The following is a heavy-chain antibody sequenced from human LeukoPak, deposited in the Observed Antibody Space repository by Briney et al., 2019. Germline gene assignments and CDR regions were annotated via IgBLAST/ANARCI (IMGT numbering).Heavy chain of an antibody. D-gene: IGHD1-26*01. J-gene: IGHJ4*01. CDR1: GGSISSYY. CDR2: IYYSGST. V-gene: IGHV4-59*01. CDR3: ARVGRGAYFDY. Sequence: SETLSLTCTVSGGSISSYYWSWIRQPPGKGLEWIGYIYYSGSTNYNPSLKSRVTISVDTSKNQFSLKLSSVTAADTAVYYCARVGRGAYFDYWGHGTLVTVSS.